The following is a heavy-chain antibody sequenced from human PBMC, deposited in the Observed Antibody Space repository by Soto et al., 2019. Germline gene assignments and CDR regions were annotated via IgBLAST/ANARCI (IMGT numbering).Heavy chain of an antibody. D-gene: IGHD5-12*01. CDR3: AKAGGGYTKWHFDS. CDR2: ISGSGDST. V-gene: IGHV3-23*01. J-gene: IGHJ4*01. Sequence: GGSLRLSCAASGFTFSSYAMSWVRQAPGKGLEWVSAISGSGDSTYYADSVKGRFTISRDNSKNTQYLQMNSLSAEDTAVYYCAKAGGGYTKWHFDSWGHGSLVTVSS. CDR1: GFTFSSYA.